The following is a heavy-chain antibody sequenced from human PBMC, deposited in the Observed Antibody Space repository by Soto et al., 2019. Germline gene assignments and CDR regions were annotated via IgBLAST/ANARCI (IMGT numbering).Heavy chain of an antibody. D-gene: IGHD2-2*01. J-gene: IGHJ6*02. CDR3: AREGLGYCSSTSCYYYGMDV. CDR2: ISAYNGNT. Sequence: QVQLVQSGAEVKKPGASVKVSCKASGYTFTSYGISWVRQAPGQGLEWMGWISAYNGNTNYAQKLQGRVTMTTDTSTSTAYMELRSLRSDDTAVYYCAREGLGYCSSTSCYYYGMDVWGQGTTVTVSS. CDR1: GYTFTSYG. V-gene: IGHV1-18*01.